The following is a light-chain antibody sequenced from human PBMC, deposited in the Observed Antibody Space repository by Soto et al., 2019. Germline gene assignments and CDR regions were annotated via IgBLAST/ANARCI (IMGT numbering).Light chain of an antibody. CDR2: KAS. CDR3: QQSYTLSPLT. V-gene: IGKV1-5*03. J-gene: IGKJ4*01. CDR1: QTISSW. Sequence: DIQMTQSPSTLSGSVGDRVTITCRASQTISSWLAWYQQKPGKAPKLLIYKASTLKSGVPSRFSGSGSGTEFTLTISSLRPDDFATYYCQQSYTLSPLTFGGGTKVDIK.